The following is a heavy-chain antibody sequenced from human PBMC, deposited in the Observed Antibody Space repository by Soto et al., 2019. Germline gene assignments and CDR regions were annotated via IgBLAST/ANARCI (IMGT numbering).Heavy chain of an antibody. D-gene: IGHD3-22*01. Sequence: GGSLRLSCAASRFTFSSYSMNWVRQAPGKGLEWVSYISSSSSTIYYADSVKGRFTISRDNAKNSLYLQMNSLRDEDTAVYYCARDPYYYDSSGYFGDAFDIWGQGTMVTVSS. CDR1: RFTFSSYS. V-gene: IGHV3-48*02. CDR2: ISSSSSTI. J-gene: IGHJ3*02. CDR3: ARDPYYYDSSGYFGDAFDI.